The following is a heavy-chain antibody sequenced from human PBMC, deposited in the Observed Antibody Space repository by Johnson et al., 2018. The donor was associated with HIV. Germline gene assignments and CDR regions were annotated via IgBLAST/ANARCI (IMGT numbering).Heavy chain of an antibody. CDR2: ISSDGTDT. V-gene: IGHV3-21*05. Sequence: VQLVESGGGLVQPGGSLRLSCAASGFTFSSYAMSWVRQAPGKGLEWVSYISSDGTDTYYADSVKGRFTISRDNARNTMFVQMKSLRAEDTAVYYCARSGPNWAFDFWGQGTMVTVSS. D-gene: IGHD1-1*01. CDR1: GFTFSSYA. CDR3: ARSGPNWAFDF. J-gene: IGHJ3*01.